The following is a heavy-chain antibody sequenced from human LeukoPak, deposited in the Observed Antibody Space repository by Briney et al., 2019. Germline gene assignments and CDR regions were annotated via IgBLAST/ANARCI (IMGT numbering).Heavy chain of an antibody. Sequence: GGSLRLSCVASGFTFSTYAMYWVRQAPGKGLEWVAGISDSGGRTNYADSVKGRFTISRDSPKNTLYLQMNSLRAEDTAVYFCAKRGVVIRVILVGFHKEAYYFDSWGQGALVTVSS. D-gene: IGHD3-22*01. CDR3: AKRGVVIRVILVGFHKEAYYFDS. J-gene: IGHJ4*02. CDR1: GFTFSTYA. CDR2: ISDSGGRT. V-gene: IGHV3-23*01.